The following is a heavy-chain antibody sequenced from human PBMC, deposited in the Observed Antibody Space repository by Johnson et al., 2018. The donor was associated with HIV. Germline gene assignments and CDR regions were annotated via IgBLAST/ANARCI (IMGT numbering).Heavy chain of an antibody. CDR1: GFTFSNYW. D-gene: IGHD6-19*01. V-gene: IGHV3-30*02. Sequence: QVQLVESGGGLVQPGGSLRLSCAASGFTFSNYWMTWVRQAPGKGLEWVAFIAHDESITHYADSVKGRFTMSRDNSKNTLYLHMKSLRPEDTSIYYCAKDDNLGVWYSDAFDVWGQGTVVTVSS. CDR3: AKDDNLGVWYSDAFDV. J-gene: IGHJ3*01. CDR2: IAHDESIT.